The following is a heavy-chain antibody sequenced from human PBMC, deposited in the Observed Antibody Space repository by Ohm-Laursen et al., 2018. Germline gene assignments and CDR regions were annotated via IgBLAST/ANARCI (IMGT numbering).Heavy chain of an antibody. CDR3: ARRLYYDSGGFDY. V-gene: IGHV1-2*02. CDR1: GHTFIDYY. CDR2: INPNSGGT. D-gene: IGHD3-22*01. Sequence: PSVTASCKASGHTFIDYYLHWVSQAPGEGLEWMGWINPNSGGTNYAQKFQGRVTMTSDTSISTAYMELSRLRSDDTAVYYCARRLYYDSGGFDYWGQGTLVTVSS. J-gene: IGHJ4*02.